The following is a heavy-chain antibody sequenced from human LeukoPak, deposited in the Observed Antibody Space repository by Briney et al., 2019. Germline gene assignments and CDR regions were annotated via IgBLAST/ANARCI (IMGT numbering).Heavy chain of an antibody. V-gene: IGHV1-2*02. Sequence: ASVKVSCKASGYTFTGYYMHWVRQAPGQGLEWMGWINPNSGGTNYAQKFQGRVTMTRDTSISTAYMELSRLRADDTAVYYCARVGATTLGWFDPWGQGTLVTVSS. CDR2: INPNSGGT. CDR3: ARVGATTLGWFDP. D-gene: IGHD1-26*01. CDR1: GYTFTGYY. J-gene: IGHJ5*02.